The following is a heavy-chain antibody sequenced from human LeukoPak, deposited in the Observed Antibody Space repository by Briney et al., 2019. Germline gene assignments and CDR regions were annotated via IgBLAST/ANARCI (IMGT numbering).Heavy chain of an antibody. V-gene: IGHV4-4*07. CDR1: GGSISSYY. Sequence: ASETLSLTCTVSGGSISSYYWSWIRQPAGKGLEWIGRIYTSGSTNYNPSLKSRVTMSVDTSKNQFSLKLSSVTAADTAVYYCAREGPSEDDILTGYYKNWGQGTLVTVSS. CDR2: IYTSGST. CDR3: AREGPSEDDILTGYYKN. D-gene: IGHD3-9*01. J-gene: IGHJ4*02.